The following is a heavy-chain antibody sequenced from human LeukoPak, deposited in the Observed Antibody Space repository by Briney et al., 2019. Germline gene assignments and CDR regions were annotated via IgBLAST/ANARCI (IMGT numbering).Heavy chain of an antibody. J-gene: IGHJ4*02. Sequence: PGGSLRLSCAASGFTFSSYAMSWVRQAPGKGLEWVSAISGSGGSTYYADSVKGRFTISRDNSKNTLYLQMNSLRAEDTAVYYCAKDSGSYYDSSGPKFDYWGQGTLVTVSS. V-gene: IGHV3-23*01. D-gene: IGHD3-22*01. CDR1: GFTFSSYA. CDR3: AKDSGSYYDSSGPKFDY. CDR2: ISGSGGST.